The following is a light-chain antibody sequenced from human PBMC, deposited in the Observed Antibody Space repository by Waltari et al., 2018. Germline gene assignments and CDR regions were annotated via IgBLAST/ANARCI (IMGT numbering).Light chain of an antibody. CDR1: NSDVGAYNY. Sequence: QSVLTQPPSATGSPGQSVTISCTGTNSDVGAYNYVSWYQQHPGKVPKLLIYEVTKWPSGVPDRCSGSKSGNTASLTVSGLQADDEADYYCSSYAHNNHFVFGTGTKVTVL. V-gene: IGLV2-8*01. CDR3: SSYAHNNHFV. CDR2: EVT. J-gene: IGLJ1*01.